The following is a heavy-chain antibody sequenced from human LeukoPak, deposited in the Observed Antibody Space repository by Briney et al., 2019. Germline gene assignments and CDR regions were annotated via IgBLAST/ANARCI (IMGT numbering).Heavy chain of an antibody. J-gene: IGHJ3*02. CDR2: ISNSSSYI. CDR1: GFTFSSYS. CDR3: ARDLSGYYYDSSGPI. D-gene: IGHD3-22*01. V-gene: IGHV3-21*01. Sequence: GGSLRLSCAASGFTFSSYSMNWVRQAPGKGLEWVSSISNSSSYIYYADSVKGRFTISRDNAKNSLYLQMNSLRAEDTAVYYCARDLSGYYYDSSGPIWGQGTMVTVSS.